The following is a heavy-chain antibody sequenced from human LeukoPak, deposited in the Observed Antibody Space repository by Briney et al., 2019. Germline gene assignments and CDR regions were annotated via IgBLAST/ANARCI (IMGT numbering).Heavy chain of an antibody. CDR3: ARFEGYSSSWYNHWFDP. J-gene: IGHJ5*02. Sequence: KPSETLSLTCTVSGGSISSYYWSWIRQPPGKGLEWIGYIYYSGSTNYNPSLKSRVTISVDTSKNQFSLKLSSVTAADTAVYYCARFEGYSSSWYNHWFDPWGQGTLVTVSS. D-gene: IGHD6-13*01. CDR1: GGSISSYY. V-gene: IGHV4-59*01. CDR2: IYYSGST.